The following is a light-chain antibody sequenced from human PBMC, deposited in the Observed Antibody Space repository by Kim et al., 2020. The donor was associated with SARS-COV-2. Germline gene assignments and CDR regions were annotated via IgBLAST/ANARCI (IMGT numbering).Light chain of an antibody. Sequence: PGERATLSCRASQSVSSSYLAWYQQKPGQAPRLLIHGASSRATGIPDRFSGGGSGTDFTLTISRLEPEDFAVYYCQQYGSSPLTFGGGTKVDIK. CDR2: GAS. V-gene: IGKV3-20*01. J-gene: IGKJ4*01. CDR3: QQYGSSPLT. CDR1: QSVSSSY.